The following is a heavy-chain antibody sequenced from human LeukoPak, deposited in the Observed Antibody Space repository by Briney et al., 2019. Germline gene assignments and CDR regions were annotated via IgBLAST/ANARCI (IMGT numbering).Heavy chain of an antibody. CDR2: IRYDGSNK. J-gene: IGHJ6*03. CDR1: GFTFNSYG. Sequence: SGGSLRLSCAASGFTFNSYGMHWVRQAPGKGLEWVAFIRYDGSNKYYADSVKGRFTISRDNSKNTLYLQMNSLRAEDTAVYYCAKWLVGGRSPYYYYYMDVWGKGTTVTVSS. V-gene: IGHV3-30*02. D-gene: IGHD6-19*01. CDR3: AKWLVGGRSPYYYYYMDV.